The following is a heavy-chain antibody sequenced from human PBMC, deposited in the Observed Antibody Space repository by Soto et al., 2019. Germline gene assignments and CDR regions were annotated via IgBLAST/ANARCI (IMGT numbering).Heavy chain of an antibody. CDR2: ISSSSSYI. V-gene: IGHV3-21*01. Sequence: GGSLRLSCAASGFTFSSYSMNWVRQAPGKGLEWVSSISSSSSYIYYADSVKGRFTISRDNAKNSLYLQMNSLRAEDTAVYYCARAYTVTTGDAFDIWGQGTMVTVSS. CDR1: GFTFSSYS. D-gene: IGHD4-17*01. J-gene: IGHJ3*02. CDR3: ARAYTVTTGDAFDI.